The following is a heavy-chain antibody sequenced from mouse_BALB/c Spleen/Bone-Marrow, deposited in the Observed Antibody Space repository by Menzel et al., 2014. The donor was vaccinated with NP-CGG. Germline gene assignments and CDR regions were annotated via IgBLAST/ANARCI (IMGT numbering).Heavy chain of an antibody. Sequence: EVMLVESGGGLVNPGGSLKLSCTTSGFTFSDYAMSWVRQTPEKRLEWVVTVSSGGRYTYFSDSVKGRFTISRDNAKNTLYLQMTSLRSEDTAMYYCARSGGKYALDYWGQGTSVTVSS. CDR1: GFTFSDYA. CDR3: ARSGGKYALDY. D-gene: IGHD5-1-1*01. J-gene: IGHJ4*01. V-gene: IGHV5-9-1*01. CDR2: VSSGGRYT.